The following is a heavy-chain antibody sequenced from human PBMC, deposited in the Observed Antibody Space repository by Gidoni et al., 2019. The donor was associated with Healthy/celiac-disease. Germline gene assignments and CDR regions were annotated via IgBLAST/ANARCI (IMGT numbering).Heavy chain of an antibody. CDR3: AKDRGAPLYDSSGYPYWYFDL. CDR1: GFTFSSYA. Sequence: EVQLLESGGGLVQPGGSLRLSSAASGFTFSSYAISWVRQAPGKGLGWVSAISGSGGSTYYADSVKGRFTISRDNSKNTLYLQMNSLRAEDTAVYYCAKDRGAPLYDSSGYPYWYFDLWGRGTLVTVSS. V-gene: IGHV3-23*01. D-gene: IGHD3-22*01. J-gene: IGHJ2*01. CDR2: ISGSGGST.